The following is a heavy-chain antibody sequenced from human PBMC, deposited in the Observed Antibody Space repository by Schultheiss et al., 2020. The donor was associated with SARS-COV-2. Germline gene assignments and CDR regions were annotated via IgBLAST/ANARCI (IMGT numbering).Heavy chain of an antibody. D-gene: IGHD6-13*01. V-gene: IGHV3-30*07. J-gene: IGHJ1*01. CDR1: GFTFSSYA. Sequence: GESLKISCAASGFTFSSYAMHWVRQAPGKGLEWVAVIWYDGSNKYYADSVKGRFTISRDNSKNTLYLQMNSLRAEDTAVYYCAKDRRAAVYWGQGTLVTVSS. CDR2: IWYDGSNK. CDR3: AKDRRAAVY.